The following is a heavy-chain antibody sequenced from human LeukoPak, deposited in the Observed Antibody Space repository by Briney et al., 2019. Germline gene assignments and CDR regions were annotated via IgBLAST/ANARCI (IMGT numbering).Heavy chain of an antibody. J-gene: IGHJ3*02. CDR1: GGSFSGYY. V-gene: IGHV4-34*01. D-gene: IGHD3-10*01. CDR2: INHSGST. CDR3: ARIKGIYYYGSGSYNAFDI. Sequence: PWETLSLTCAVYGGSFSGYYWSWIRQPPGKGLEWIGEINHSGSTNYNPSLKSRVTISVDTSKNQFSLKLSSVTAADTAVYYCARIKGIYYYGSGSYNAFDIWGQGTMVTVSS.